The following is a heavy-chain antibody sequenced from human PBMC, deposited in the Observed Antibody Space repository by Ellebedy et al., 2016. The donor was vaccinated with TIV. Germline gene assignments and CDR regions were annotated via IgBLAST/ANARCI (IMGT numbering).Heavy chain of an antibody. CDR1: GFTFSSYS. CDR3: AKSRSTSDYYYYGMDV. J-gene: IGHJ6*02. V-gene: IGHV3-23*01. CDR2: FTGSGGPT. D-gene: IGHD2-2*01. Sequence: GESLKISXAASGFTFSSYSMNWVRQAPGKGLEWVSGFTGSGGPTYYADSVKGRFTISKDNSKNTLYLQMNGLRAEDTALYYCAKSRSTSDYYYYGMDVWGQGTTVTVSS.